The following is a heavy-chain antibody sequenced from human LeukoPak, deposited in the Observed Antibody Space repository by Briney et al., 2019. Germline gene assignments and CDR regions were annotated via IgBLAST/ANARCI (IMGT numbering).Heavy chain of an antibody. V-gene: IGHV1-18*01. D-gene: IGHD3-9*01. Sequence: ASVKVSCKASGYTFTSYGISWVRQAPGQGLEWMGWISAYNGNTNYAQRLQGRVTMTTDTSTSTAYMELRSLRSDDTAVYYCARDLISLYDILTGPGDYWGQGTLVTVSS. CDR2: ISAYNGNT. CDR3: ARDLISLYDILTGPGDY. J-gene: IGHJ4*02. CDR1: GYTFTSYG.